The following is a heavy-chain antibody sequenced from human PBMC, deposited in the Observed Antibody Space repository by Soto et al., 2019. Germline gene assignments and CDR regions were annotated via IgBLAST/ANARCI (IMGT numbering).Heavy chain of an antibody. D-gene: IGHD1-26*01. CDR1: GGTFSSYA. CDR2: IIPIFGTA. Sequence: SVKVSCKASGGTFSSYAISWVRQAPGQGLEWMGGIIPIFGTANYAQKFQGRVTITADESTSTAYMELSSLRSEDTAVYYCAKEWELLNWFDPWGQGXLVTVSS. CDR3: AKEWELLNWFDP. J-gene: IGHJ5*02. V-gene: IGHV1-69*13.